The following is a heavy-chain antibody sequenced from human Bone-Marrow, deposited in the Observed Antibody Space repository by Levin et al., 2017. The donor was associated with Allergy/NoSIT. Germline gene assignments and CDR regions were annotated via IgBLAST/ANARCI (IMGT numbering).Heavy chain of an antibody. Sequence: PGGSLRLSCAASGFTFSSYSMNWVRQAPGKGLEWVSSISSSSSYIYYADSVKGRFTISRDNAKNSLYLQMNSLRAEDTAVYYCARDKGGYSGYDFYAFDIWGQGTMVTVSS. J-gene: IGHJ3*02. D-gene: IGHD5-12*01. V-gene: IGHV3-21*01. CDR1: GFTFSSYS. CDR3: ARDKGGYSGYDFYAFDI. CDR2: ISSSSSYI.